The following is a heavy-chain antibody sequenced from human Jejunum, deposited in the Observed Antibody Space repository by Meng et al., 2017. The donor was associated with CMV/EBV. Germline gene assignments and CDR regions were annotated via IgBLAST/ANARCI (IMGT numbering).Heavy chain of an antibody. Sequence: KASGFTFVDYYMHWLRQAPGQGLEWMGWIRLDNGATNYAQRFQGRVTLTRDTSITTAYMGLSWLTSDDTAVYFCARDSAIAAGTYFDYWGQGSLVTVSS. CDR2: IRLDNGAT. CDR1: GFTFVDYY. D-gene: IGHD6-13*01. J-gene: IGHJ4*02. CDR3: ARDSAIAAGTYFDY. V-gene: IGHV1-2*02.